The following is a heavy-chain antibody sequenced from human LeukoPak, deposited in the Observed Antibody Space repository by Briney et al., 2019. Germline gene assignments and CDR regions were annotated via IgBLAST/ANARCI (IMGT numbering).Heavy chain of an antibody. J-gene: IGHJ4*02. CDR3: ATETTGRHYDY. V-gene: IGHV3-21*01. CDR2: IGPTGTDR. D-gene: IGHD1-14*01. CDR1: GFTFSSCG. Sequence: GGSLRLSCAASGFTFSSCGFNWVRQAPGKGLEWVSSIGPTGTDRYYADSVRGRFTISRDNAKNSMYLQRDSLRDEDTAVYYCATETTGRHYDYWGQGTLLTVSS.